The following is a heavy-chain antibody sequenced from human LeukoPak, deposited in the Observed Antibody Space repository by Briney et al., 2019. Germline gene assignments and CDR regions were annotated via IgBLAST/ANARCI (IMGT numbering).Heavy chain of an antibody. CDR2: FDPEHGEM. V-gene: IGHV1-24*01. CDR1: GDTLTGLS. D-gene: IGHD3-9*01. CDR3: ATGGPWDLLKY. J-gene: IGHJ4*02. Sequence: GASVKVSCKVSGDTLTGLSTHWVRQAPGKGLEWMGGFDPEHGEMIYAQKLQGRVTMTEDRSTDTAYMELSSLRSEDTAVYYCATGGPWDLLKYWGQGTLVTVSS.